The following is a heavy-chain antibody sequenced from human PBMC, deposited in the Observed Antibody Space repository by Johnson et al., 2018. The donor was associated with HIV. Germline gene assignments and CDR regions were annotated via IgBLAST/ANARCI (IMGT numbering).Heavy chain of an antibody. D-gene: IGHD1-14*01. CDR3: TTYNIIHAFDI. CDR1: GFTFSNAW. CDR2: IKSKTDGGTT. Sequence: VQLVESGGGLVKPGGSLRLSCAASGFTFSNAWMSWVRQAPGKGLEWVGRIKSKTDGGTTDYAAPVKGRFTISRDNSKNTLYLQMNSLRAEDTAVYYCTTYNIIHAFDIWGQGTMVTVSS. J-gene: IGHJ3*02. V-gene: IGHV3-15*01.